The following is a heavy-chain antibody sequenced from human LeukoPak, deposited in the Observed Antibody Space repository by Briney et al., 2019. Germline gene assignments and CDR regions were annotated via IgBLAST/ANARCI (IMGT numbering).Heavy chain of an antibody. CDR1: GYTFTSYG. V-gene: IGHV1-18*01. CDR2: ISAYNGNT. CDR3: ARDLYDILTGYYTCDY. J-gene: IGHJ4*02. D-gene: IGHD3-9*01. Sequence: GASVKVSCKASGYTFTSYGISWVRQAPGQGLEWMGWISAYNGNTNYAQKLQGRVTMTTDTSTSTAYMELSRLRSDDTAVYYCARDLYDILTGYYTCDYWGQGTLVTVSS.